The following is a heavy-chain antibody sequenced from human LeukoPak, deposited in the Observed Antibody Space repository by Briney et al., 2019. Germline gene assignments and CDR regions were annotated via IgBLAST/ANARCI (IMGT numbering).Heavy chain of an antibody. Sequence: GESMKISCKGSGYSFTRYWIGWVRQMPGKGLEWMGIIYPGDSDTRYSPSFQGQVTISADKSISTAYLQWSSLKASDTAMYYCARHFGDILIGYPWYYGMDVWGQGTTVSVSS. V-gene: IGHV5-51*01. CDR2: IYPGDSDT. CDR3: ARHFGDILIGYPWYYGMDV. CDR1: GYSFTRYW. D-gene: IGHD3-9*01. J-gene: IGHJ6*02.